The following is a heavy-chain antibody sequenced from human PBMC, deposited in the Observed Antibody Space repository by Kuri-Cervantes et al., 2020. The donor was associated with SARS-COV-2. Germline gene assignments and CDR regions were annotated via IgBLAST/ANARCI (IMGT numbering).Heavy chain of an antibody. Sequence: LSLTCAASGFNFDDHGMSWVRQAPGKGLEWVSSITRSSVYISYADSLKGRFTISRDNAKNSLYLQMNSLRAEDTAVYYCARSPGDGDYDPFDYWGQGTLVTVSS. J-gene: IGHJ4*02. V-gene: IGHV3-21*01. CDR3: ARSPGDGDYDPFDY. CDR2: ITRSSVYI. D-gene: IGHD4-17*01. CDR1: GFNFDDHG.